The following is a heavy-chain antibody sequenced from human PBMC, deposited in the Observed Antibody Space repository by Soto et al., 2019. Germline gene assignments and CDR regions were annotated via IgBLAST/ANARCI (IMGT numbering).Heavy chain of an antibody. CDR2: IKQDGSEK. V-gene: IGHV3-7*05. Sequence: GGSLRLSCAASGFTFSSYWMSWVRQAPGKGLEWVANIKQDGSEKYYVDSVKGRFTISRDNAKNSLYLQMNSLRAEDTAVYYCARDSGIAVAATYFDYWGQGTLVTVSS. CDR1: GFTFSSYW. CDR3: ARDSGIAVAATYFDY. D-gene: IGHD6-19*01. J-gene: IGHJ4*02.